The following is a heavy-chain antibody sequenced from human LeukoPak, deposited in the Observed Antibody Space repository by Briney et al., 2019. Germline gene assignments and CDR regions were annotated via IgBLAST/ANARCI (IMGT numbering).Heavy chain of an antibody. CDR3: ARVVVVPAATNWFDP. CDR2: INAGNGNT. D-gene: IGHD2-2*01. CDR1: GYTFTSYA. Sequence: ASVTVSCKASGYTFTSYAMHWVRPAPGQRLEWMGWINAGNGNTKYSQKFQGRVTITRDTSASTAYMELSSLRSEDTAVYYCARVVVVPAATNWFDPWGQGTLVTVS. J-gene: IGHJ5*02. V-gene: IGHV1-3*01.